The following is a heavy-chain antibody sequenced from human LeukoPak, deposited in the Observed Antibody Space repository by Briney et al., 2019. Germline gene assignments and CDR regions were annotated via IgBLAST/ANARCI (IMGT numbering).Heavy chain of an antibody. CDR3: ARAKVVPAATFDY. J-gene: IGHJ4*02. CDR1: GGSISSSNW. CDR2: IYHSGST. D-gene: IGHD2-2*01. Sequence: PSGTLSLTCAVSGGSISSSNWWSWVRQPPGKGLEWIGEIYHSGSTNCNPSLKSRVTISVDKSKNQFSLKLSSVTAADTAVYYCARAKVVPAATFDYWGQGTLVTVSS. V-gene: IGHV4-4*02.